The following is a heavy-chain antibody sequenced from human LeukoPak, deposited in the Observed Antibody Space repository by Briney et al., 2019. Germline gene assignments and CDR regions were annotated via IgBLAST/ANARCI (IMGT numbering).Heavy chain of an antibody. Sequence: SETLSLTCAVYGGSFSGYYWSWIRQPPGKGLEWIGEINHSGSTNYNPSLKSRVTISVDTSKNQFSLKLSSVTAADTAVYYCATEHGFNDYWGQGTLVTVSS. CDR1: GGSFSGYY. V-gene: IGHV4-34*01. CDR3: ATEHGFNDY. D-gene: IGHD3-10*01. CDR2: INHSGST. J-gene: IGHJ4*02.